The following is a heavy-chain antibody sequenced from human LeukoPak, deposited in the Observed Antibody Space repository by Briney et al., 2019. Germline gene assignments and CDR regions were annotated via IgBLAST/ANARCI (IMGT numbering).Heavy chain of an antibody. CDR1: GFTFSSYG. CDR2: ISYDGSNK. Sequence: GRSLRLSCAASGFTFSSYGMHWVRQAPGKGLEWVAVISYDGSNKYYADSVKGRFTISRDNSKNTLYLQTNGLRAEDTAVYYCAKDRIAHTYYYYGMDVWGQGTTVTVSS. CDR3: AKDRIAHTYYYYGMDV. J-gene: IGHJ6*02. V-gene: IGHV3-30*18. D-gene: IGHD6-13*01.